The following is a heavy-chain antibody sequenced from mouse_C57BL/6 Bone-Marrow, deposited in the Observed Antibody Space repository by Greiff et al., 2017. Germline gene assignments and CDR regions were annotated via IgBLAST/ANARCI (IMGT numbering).Heavy chain of an antibody. J-gene: IGHJ3*01. Sequence: VQLKQSVAELVRPGASVKLSCTASGFNIKNTYMHWVKQRPEQGLEWIGRIDPANGNTKYAPKFPGKATITADTSSNTAYLQLSSLTSEDTAIYYCAEGNGYYPAWFAYWGQGTLVTVSA. V-gene: IGHV14-3*01. CDR1: GFNIKNTY. CDR2: IDPANGNT. CDR3: AEGNGYYPAWFAY. D-gene: IGHD2-3*01.